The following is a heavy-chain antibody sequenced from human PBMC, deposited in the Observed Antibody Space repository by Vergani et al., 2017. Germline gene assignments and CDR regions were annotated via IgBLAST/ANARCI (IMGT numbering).Heavy chain of an antibody. D-gene: IGHD2-2*01. CDR2: INTNTGNP. V-gene: IGHV7-4-1*02. CDR1: GYTFTSYA. CDR3: ARDPCSSTSCYVNLRFLEGFDP. J-gene: IGHJ5*02. Sequence: QVQLVQSGSELKKPGASVKVSCKASGYTFTSYAMNWVRQAPGQGLEWMGWINTNTGNPTYAQGFTGRFVFSLDTSVSTAYLQISSLKAEDTAVYYCARDPCSSTSCYVNLRFLEGFDPWGQGTLVTVSS.